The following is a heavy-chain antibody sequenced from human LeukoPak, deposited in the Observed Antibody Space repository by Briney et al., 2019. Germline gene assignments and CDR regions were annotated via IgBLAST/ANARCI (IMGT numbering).Heavy chain of an antibody. CDR3: ARDKWEPRYAFDI. J-gene: IGHJ3*02. CDR1: GGSISSYY. Sequence: PSETLSLTCTVSGGSISSYYWSWIRQPPGKGLEWIGCIYYSGGTNYNPSLKSRVTISVDTSKNQFSLKLSSVTAADTAVYYCARDKWEPRYAFDIWGQGTMVTVSS. D-gene: IGHD1-26*01. CDR2: IYYSGGT. V-gene: IGHV4-59*01.